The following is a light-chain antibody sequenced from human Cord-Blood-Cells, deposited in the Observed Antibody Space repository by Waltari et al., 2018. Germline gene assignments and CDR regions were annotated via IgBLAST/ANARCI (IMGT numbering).Light chain of an antibody. CDR1: ISDVGGYNY. Sequence: QSALTQPASASGSPGQSITISCTGTISDVGGYNYVSWYQQHQGKAPKLMIYDVSNRPSGVSNRFSGSKSGNTASLTISGLQAEDEADYYCSSYTSSSTLVFGGGTKLTVL. V-gene: IGLV2-14*03. J-gene: IGLJ3*02. CDR2: DVS. CDR3: SSYTSSSTLV.